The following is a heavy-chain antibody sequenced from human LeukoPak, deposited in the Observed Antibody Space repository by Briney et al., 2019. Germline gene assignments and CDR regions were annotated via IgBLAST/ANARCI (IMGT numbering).Heavy chain of an antibody. CDR2: IRSQAYGGTT. D-gene: IGHD2-15*01. J-gene: IGHJ4*02. CDR1: AVTFGDYA. CDR3: TRYSNCSYDY. V-gene: IGHV3-49*04. Sequence: GGSLRLSCTASAVTFGDYAISWVRQAPGKGLEWVGFIRSQAYGGTTEYAASVKGRFTISRDDSKSIAYLQMNSLRTEDTAVYYCTRYSNCSYDYWGQGTLVTVSS.